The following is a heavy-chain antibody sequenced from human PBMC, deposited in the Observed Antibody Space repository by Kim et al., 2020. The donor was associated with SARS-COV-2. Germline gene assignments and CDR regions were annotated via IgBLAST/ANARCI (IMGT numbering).Heavy chain of an antibody. J-gene: IGHJ5*02. Sequence: SETLSLTCAVYGGSFSGYYWSWIRQPPGKGLEWIGEINHSGSTNYNPSLKSRVTISVDTSKNQFSLKLSSVTAEDTAVYYCARARIAAAGRVRWFDPWG. D-gene: IGHD6-13*01. V-gene: IGHV4-34*01. CDR1: GGSFSGYY. CDR3: ARARIAAAGRVRWFDP. CDR2: INHSGST.